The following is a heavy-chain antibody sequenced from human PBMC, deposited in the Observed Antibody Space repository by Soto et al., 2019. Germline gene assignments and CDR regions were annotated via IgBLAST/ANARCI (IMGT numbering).Heavy chain of an antibody. D-gene: IGHD1-1*01. V-gene: IGHV1-3*01. Sequence: QVQLVQSGAEVKKPGASVKISCQASGFTFSDTLINWVRQGPGQRLEWMGWINPANGNTRYSESFQGRVSISSLSSASTGYVALSDLTSEDTAVYYCASDILNVGPRANAAFDVWGQGTLITVSS. CDR2: INPANGNT. J-gene: IGHJ3*01. CDR1: GFTFSDTL. CDR3: ASDILNVGPRANAAFDV.